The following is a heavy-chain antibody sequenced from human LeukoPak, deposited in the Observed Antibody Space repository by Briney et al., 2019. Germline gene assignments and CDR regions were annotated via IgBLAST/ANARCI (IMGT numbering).Heavy chain of an antibody. D-gene: IGHD4-17*01. Sequence: GGSLRLSCEASGFTFHSNWMSWVRQAPGKGLEWVANIKQDGSEQVYVDSVKGRFIVSRDNAKNSLYLQMNALRAEDTSVYYCARDPYGAGPSYGAFDIWGQGTVATVSS. CDR1: GFTFHSNW. CDR3: ARDPYGAGPSYGAFDI. CDR2: IKQDGSEQ. V-gene: IGHV3-7*01. J-gene: IGHJ3*02.